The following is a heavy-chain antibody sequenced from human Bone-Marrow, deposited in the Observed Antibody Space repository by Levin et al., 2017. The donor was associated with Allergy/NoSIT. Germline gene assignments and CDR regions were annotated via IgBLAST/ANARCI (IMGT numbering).Heavy chain of an antibody. J-gene: IGHJ3*02. CDR1: GFTFSSYG. D-gene: IGHD4-23*01. Sequence: LSLTCAASGFTFSSYGMHWVRQAPGKGLEWVAVISYDGSNKYYADSVKGRFTISRDNSKNTLYLQMNSLRAEDTAVYYCAKDRYGGNHITDDAFDIWGQGTMVTVSS. CDR3: AKDRYGGNHITDDAFDI. CDR2: ISYDGSNK. V-gene: IGHV3-30*18.